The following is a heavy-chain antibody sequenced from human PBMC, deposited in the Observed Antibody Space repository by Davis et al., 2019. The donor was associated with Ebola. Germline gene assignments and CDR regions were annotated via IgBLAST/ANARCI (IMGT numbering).Heavy chain of an antibody. CDR3: ARDQTGIAAAGLDY. J-gene: IGHJ4*02. Sequence: PGGSLRLSCAASGFTFSSYSMNWVRQAPGKGLEWVSSISSSSSYIYYADSVKGRFTISRDNAKNSLYLQMNSLRAEDTAVYYCARDQTGIAAAGLDYWGQGTLVTVSS. V-gene: IGHV3-21*01. CDR2: ISSSSSYI. D-gene: IGHD6-13*01. CDR1: GFTFSSYS.